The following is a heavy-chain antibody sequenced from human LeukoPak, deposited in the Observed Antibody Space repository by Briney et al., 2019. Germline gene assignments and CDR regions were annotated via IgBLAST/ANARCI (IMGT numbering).Heavy chain of an antibody. V-gene: IGHV4-34*12. CDR1: GGSFSGYY. J-gene: IGHJ4*02. CDR2: IIHTGST. D-gene: IGHD5-24*01. Sequence: KPSETLSLTCGVYGGSFSGYYWSWIRQPPCKGMEWIGEIIHTGSTNYNPSLKSRVTISIVTSKRQFSLRLSSVTAADTAVYYCARYRGRNGSNYYFDSWGQGILVTVSS. CDR3: ARYRGRNGSNYYFDS.